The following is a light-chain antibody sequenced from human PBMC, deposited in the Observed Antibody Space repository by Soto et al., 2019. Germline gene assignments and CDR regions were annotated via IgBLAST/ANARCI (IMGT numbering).Light chain of an antibody. CDR1: SSNIGSNF. CDR2: RNN. Sequence: QSVLTQPPSASGAPGQTVTISCSGSSSNIGSNFVYWYQQFPGAAPKLLIYRNNQRPSGVPHRFSGSKSGTSASLAISGLRSEDEADYYCAGWDDSLSGQGVFGGGTKLTVL. CDR3: AGWDDSLSGQGV. V-gene: IGLV1-47*01. J-gene: IGLJ2*01.